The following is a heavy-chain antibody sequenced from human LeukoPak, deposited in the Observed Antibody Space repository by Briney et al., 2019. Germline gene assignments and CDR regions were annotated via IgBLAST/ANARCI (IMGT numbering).Heavy chain of an antibody. V-gene: IGHV3-33*01. CDR1: GFTFSSYG. CDR3: ARDRGLYSGYDLSCFDY. Sequence: PGRSLRLSCAASGFTFSSYGMHWVRQAPGKGLEWVAVTWYDGSNKYYADSVKGRFTISRDNSKNTLYLQMNSLRAEDTAVYYCARDRGLYSGYDLSCFDYWGQGTLVTVSS. J-gene: IGHJ4*02. CDR2: TWYDGSNK. D-gene: IGHD5-12*01.